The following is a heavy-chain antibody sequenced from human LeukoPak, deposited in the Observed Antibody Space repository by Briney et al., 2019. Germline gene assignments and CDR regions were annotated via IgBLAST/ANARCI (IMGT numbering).Heavy chain of an antibody. CDR1: GGSFSGYY. D-gene: IGHD6-13*01. J-gene: IGHJ4*02. CDR3: ARVFYSSSWYTLLFDY. V-gene: IGHV4-34*01. Sequence: SETLSLTCAVYGGSFSGYYWSWIRQPPGKGLEWIGEINRSGSTNYNPSLKSRVTILVDTSKNQFSLKLSSVTAADTAVYYCARVFYSSSWYTLLFDYWGQGTLVTVSS. CDR2: INRSGST.